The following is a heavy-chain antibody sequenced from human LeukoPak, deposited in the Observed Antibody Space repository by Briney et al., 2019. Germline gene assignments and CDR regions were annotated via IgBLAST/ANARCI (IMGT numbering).Heavy chain of an antibody. J-gene: IGHJ6*03. CDR2: IYSTGST. CDR3: AREVVTISGADMKNYMDV. CDR1: GGYITSYF. V-gene: IGHV4-4*07. Sequence: SETLSLTCIVSGGYITSYFWSWIRQPAGKEMEWIGRIYSTGSTNYNPSLKSRFTMSVDKSTNQFSLKLSSVTAADTAVYYCAREVVTISGADMKNYMDVWGAGTTVTVSS. D-gene: IGHD3-3*01.